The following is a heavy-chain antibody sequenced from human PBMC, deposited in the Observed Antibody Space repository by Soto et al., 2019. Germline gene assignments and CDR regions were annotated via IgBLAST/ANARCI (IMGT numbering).Heavy chain of an antibody. CDR2: IIPIFGTE. D-gene: IGHD3-3*01. J-gene: IGHJ5*02. Sequence: SVKVSCKASGCTFSSYAISWVRQAPGQGLEWMGGIIPIFGTENYAQKFQGRVTITADESTSTAYMELSSLRSEDKAVYYCGRDLGCITLFGVLRSNRFEPCGQVSLGTLGS. CDR1: GCTFSSYA. CDR3: GRDLGCITLFGVLRSNRFEP. V-gene: IGHV1-69*13.